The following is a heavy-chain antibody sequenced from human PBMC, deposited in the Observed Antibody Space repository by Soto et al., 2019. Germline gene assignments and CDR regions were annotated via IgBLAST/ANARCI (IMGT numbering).Heavy chain of an antibody. CDR2: INAYNGNT. V-gene: IGHV1-18*01. D-gene: IGHD3-22*01. CDR3: AREIGDSGGYYCVDP. CDR1: GYSFTRYG. Sequence: ASVKVSCKASGYSFTRYGIGWARQAPGQGLEWMGRINAYNGNTNYAQNLQGRLTLTTDTSTTTAYMELSSLRSKDTAVYYCAREIGDSGGYYCVDPWG. J-gene: IGHJ5*02.